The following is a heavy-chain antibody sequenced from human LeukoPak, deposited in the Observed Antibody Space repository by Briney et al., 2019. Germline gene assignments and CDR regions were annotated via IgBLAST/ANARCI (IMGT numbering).Heavy chain of an antibody. Sequence: GGSLRLSCAASGFTFSSYSMNWVRQAPGKGLEWVSYISNSGSAIYYADSVKGRFTISRDNAKNSLHLQMNSLRAEDTAVYYCARGAYYYDSSGHLGYWGQGTLVTVSS. J-gene: IGHJ4*02. CDR1: GFTFSSYS. V-gene: IGHV3-48*04. CDR2: ISNSGSAI. CDR3: ARGAYYYDSSGHLGY. D-gene: IGHD3-22*01.